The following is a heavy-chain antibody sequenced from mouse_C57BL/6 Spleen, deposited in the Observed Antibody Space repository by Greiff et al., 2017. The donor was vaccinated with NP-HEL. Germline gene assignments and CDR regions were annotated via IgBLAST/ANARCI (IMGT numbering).Heavy chain of an antibody. CDR1: GFTFSSYA. Sequence: EVQLVESGEGLVKPGGSLKLSCAASGFTFSSYAMSWVRQTPEKRLEWVAYISSGGDYIYYADTVKGRFTISRDNARNTLYLQMSSLKSEDTAMYYCTREGVYDGYYDWYFDVWGTGTTVTVSS. V-gene: IGHV5-9-1*02. CDR2: ISSGGDYI. CDR3: TREGVYDGYYDWYFDV. J-gene: IGHJ1*03. D-gene: IGHD2-3*01.